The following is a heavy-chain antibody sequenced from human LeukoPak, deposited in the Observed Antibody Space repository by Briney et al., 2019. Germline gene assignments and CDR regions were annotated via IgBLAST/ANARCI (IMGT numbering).Heavy chain of an antibody. V-gene: IGHV1-2*02. CDR1: GYTFIGYY. Sequence: ASVKVSCKASGYTFIGYYMHWVRQAPGQGLEWMGWIDPYSGGTHFAQRFQGRVSMTLDTSISTAYMELTRLTSDDTAVYYCARDGVAGSSDAFDNWGQGTMVTVSA. D-gene: IGHD6-19*01. CDR2: IDPYSGGT. CDR3: ARDGVAGSSDAFDN. J-gene: IGHJ3*02.